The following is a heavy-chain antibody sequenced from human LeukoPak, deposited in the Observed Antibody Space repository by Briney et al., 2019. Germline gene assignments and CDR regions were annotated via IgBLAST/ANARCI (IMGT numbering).Heavy chain of an antibody. J-gene: IGHJ4*02. Sequence: AGGSLRLSCAAPGFTISSYAMSWVRQAPGKGLEWVSAISGSGGSTYYADSVKGRFTISRDNSKNTLYLQMNSLRAEDTAVYYCALLWFGELLPDYWGQGTLVTVSS. D-gene: IGHD3-10*01. CDR1: GFTISSYA. CDR3: ALLWFGELLPDY. CDR2: ISGSGGST. V-gene: IGHV3-23*01.